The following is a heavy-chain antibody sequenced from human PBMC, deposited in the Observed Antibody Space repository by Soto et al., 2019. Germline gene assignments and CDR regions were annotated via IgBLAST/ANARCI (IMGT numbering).Heavy chain of an antibody. D-gene: IGHD3-16*01. CDR2: IYWDDDK. CDR3: AHIPNYYQYDWFDP. J-gene: IGHJ5*02. Sequence: QITLKESGPTLVKPTQTLTLTCTFSGFSLTTRGVGVGWIRRPPGKALECLALIYWDDDKRYSPSLQSRLSITKDTSKNQVVLPMTNVDPVDTATYYCAHIPNYYQYDWFDPWGQGTLVSVSS. V-gene: IGHV2-5*02. CDR1: GFSLTTRGVG.